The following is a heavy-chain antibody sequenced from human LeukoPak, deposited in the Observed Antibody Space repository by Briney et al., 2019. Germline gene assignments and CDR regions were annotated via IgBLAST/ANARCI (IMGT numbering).Heavy chain of an antibody. Sequence: GASVKVSCKASGYTFTTYDINWVRQATGQGLEWMGWVNPKSGDTGLAQKFQGRVSMTKNSSISTAYMELGTLTSEDTAVYFCARGTTVTTTRDWYFDLWGRGTLVTVSS. D-gene: IGHD4-17*01. V-gene: IGHV1-8*01. CDR3: ARGTTVTTTRDWYFDL. CDR2: VNPKSGDT. J-gene: IGHJ2*01. CDR1: GYTFTTYD.